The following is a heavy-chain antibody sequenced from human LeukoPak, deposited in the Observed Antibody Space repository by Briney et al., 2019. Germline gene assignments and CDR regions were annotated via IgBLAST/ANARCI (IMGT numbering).Heavy chain of an antibody. CDR1: GFSVTSTY. CDR2: MYSDESGSSI. D-gene: IGHD1-7*01. Sequence: PGGSLRLSCAASGFSVTSTYMSWVRQATGKGLEWVTAMYSDESGSSIDYSDSVKGRFTISRANSKNTLYLQMSGLRADDTATYYCAREERWNYLFDSWGQGTLVTVSS. CDR3: AREERWNYLFDS. J-gene: IGHJ4*02. V-gene: IGHV3-53*01.